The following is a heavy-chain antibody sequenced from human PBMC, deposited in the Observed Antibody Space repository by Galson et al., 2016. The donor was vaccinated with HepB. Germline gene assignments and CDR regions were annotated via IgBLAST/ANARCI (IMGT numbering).Heavy chain of an antibody. CDR2: IYQTGST. CDR1: GYSIGRGYY. V-gene: IGHV4-38-2*02. CDR3: ARGGNFWSAIDY. Sequence: ETLSLTCNVSGYSIGRGYYWGWIRQPPGKGLEYIGSIYQTGSTFYNPYLKSRVSLSVDTSKNLFSLRLSSVTAADTALYYCARGGNFWSAIDYWGQGTLVTVSS. D-gene: IGHD3-3*01. J-gene: IGHJ4*02.